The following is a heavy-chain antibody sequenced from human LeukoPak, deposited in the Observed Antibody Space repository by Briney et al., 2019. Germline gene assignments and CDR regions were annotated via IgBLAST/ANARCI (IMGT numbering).Heavy chain of an antibody. CDR1: GFTFDDYA. D-gene: IGHD6-13*01. CDR3: AKGHSSSWYSDYFDY. Sequence: GRSLRLSCAASGFTFDDYAMHWVRQAPGKGLEWVSGISWNSGSIGYADSVKGRFTISRDTAKNSLYLQMNSLRAEDTALYYCAKGHSSSWYSDYFDYWGQGTLVTVSS. J-gene: IGHJ4*02. CDR2: ISWNSGSI. V-gene: IGHV3-9*01.